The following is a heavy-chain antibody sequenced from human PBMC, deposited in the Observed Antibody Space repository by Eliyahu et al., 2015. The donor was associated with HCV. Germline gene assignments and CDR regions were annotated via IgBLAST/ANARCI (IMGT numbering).Heavy chain of an antibody. Sequence: QVQLQESGPGLVKPSXTLSLTCXVSGGXXXTYYWSWXRQPPGKGLEWIGWFHYSGXTNYNPSLKSRVTISVDTSKNQFSLNLTSVTAADTAMYYCASGGGGIAVTGTGGWFDPWGQGTLVTVSS. J-gene: IGHJ5*02. CDR3: ASGGGGIAVTGTGGWFDP. D-gene: IGHD6-19*01. CDR1: GGXXXTYY. CDR2: FHYSGXT. V-gene: IGHV4-59*01.